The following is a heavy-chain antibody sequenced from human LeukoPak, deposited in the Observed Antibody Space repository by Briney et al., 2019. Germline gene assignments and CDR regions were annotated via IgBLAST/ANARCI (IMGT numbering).Heavy chain of an antibody. J-gene: IGHJ4*02. CDR3: AKGSGYTYGLYYFEY. D-gene: IGHD5-18*01. V-gene: IGHV3-23*01. Sequence: GGSLRLSCAASGFTFGTYGMSWVRQAPGKGLEWVSSIISSGGSTYYADSVKGRFTISRDNSKNTLYLQMNGLRAEDTAVYYCAKGSGYTYGLYYFEYWGQGTLITVSS. CDR2: IISSGGST. CDR1: GFTFGTYG.